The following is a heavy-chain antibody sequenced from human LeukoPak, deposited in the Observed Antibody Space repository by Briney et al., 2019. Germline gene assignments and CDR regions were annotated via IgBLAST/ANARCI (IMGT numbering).Heavy chain of an antibody. CDR3: AKGGCSGGSCYSGFMDN. V-gene: IGHV3-21*04. J-gene: IGHJ4*02. Sequence: GGSLRLSCAASGFTFSSYSMNWVRQAPGKGLEWVSSISSSSSYIYYADSVKGRFTISRDNSKNTLYLQVNSLRAEDTAVYYCAKGGCSGGSCYSGFMDNWGQGTLVTVSS. CDR2: ISSSSSYI. D-gene: IGHD2-15*01. CDR1: GFTFSSYS.